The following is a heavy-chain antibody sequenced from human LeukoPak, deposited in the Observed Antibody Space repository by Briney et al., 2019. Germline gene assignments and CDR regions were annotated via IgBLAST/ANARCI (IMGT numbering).Heavy chain of an antibody. Sequence: GRSLRLSCAASGFTFSSYAMTWVRQAPGKGLEWVSAISGSGGSTYYADSVKGRFTISRDNSKNTLYLQMNSLRAEDTAVYYCAKVGPRDGYREYYFDYWGQGTLVTVSS. CDR3: AKVGPRDGYREYYFDY. V-gene: IGHV3-23*01. J-gene: IGHJ4*02. CDR2: ISGSGGST. CDR1: GFTFSSYA. D-gene: IGHD5-24*01.